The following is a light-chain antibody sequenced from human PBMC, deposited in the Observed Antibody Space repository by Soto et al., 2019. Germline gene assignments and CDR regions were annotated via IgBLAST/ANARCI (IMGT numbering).Light chain of an antibody. V-gene: IGLV2-14*01. J-gene: IGLJ1*01. CDR1: SRDIGNYNY. CDR2: EVT. CDR3: ASYRSANTLVV. Sequence: QSVLTQPASVSVSPGQAITISCTGTSRDIGNYNYVSWYQHHPGKAPKLMIYEVTSRPSGVSDRFSGSKSGMTASLTISGLQPEDEADYFCASYRSANTLVVFGTGTKVTVL.